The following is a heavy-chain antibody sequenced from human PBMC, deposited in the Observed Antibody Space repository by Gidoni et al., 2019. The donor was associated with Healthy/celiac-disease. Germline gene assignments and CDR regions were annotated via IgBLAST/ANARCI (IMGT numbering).Heavy chain of an antibody. CDR2: IDYSGST. CDR3: AGLPVTVVVGLSPRPGHFDY. D-gene: IGHD2-15*01. CDR1: GGSISSSSYY. V-gene: IGHV4-39*01. J-gene: IGHJ4*02. Sequence: TVSGGSISSSSYYWGWIRQPPGKGLGWIGSIDYSGSTYYNPSLKSRVTISVDTSKNQFSLQLSSVPTADTAVYYCAGLPVTVVVGLSPRPGHFDYWGQGTLVTVSS.